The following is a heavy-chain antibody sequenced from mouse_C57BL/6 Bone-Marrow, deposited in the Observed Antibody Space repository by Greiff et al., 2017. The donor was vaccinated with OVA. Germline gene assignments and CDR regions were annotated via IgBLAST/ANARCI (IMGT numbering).Heavy chain of an antibody. CDR3: ARATILRSPYMDY. V-gene: IGHV1-80*01. CDR1: GYAFSSYW. CDR2: IYPGDGDT. D-gene: IGHD1-1*01. J-gene: IGHJ4*01. Sequence: QVQLQQSGAELVKPGASVKISCKASGYAFSSYWMNWVKQRPGKGLEWIGQIYPGDGDTNYNGKFKGKATLTADKSSSTAYMQLSSLTSEDSAVYFCARATILRSPYMDYWGQGTSVTVST.